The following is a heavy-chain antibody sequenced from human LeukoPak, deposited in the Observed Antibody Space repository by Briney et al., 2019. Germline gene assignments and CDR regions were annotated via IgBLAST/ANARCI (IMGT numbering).Heavy chain of an antibody. CDR1: GFTFSSYG. D-gene: IGHD6-13*01. Sequence: PGGSLRLSCAASGFTFSSYGMHWVRQAPGKGLEWVAVISYDGSNKYYADSVKGRFTISRDNSKNTLYLQMNSLRAEDTAVYYCAKGQQPVIPWDAFDIWGQGTMVTVSS. CDR3: AKGQQPVIPWDAFDI. V-gene: IGHV3-30*18. J-gene: IGHJ3*02. CDR2: ISYDGSNK.